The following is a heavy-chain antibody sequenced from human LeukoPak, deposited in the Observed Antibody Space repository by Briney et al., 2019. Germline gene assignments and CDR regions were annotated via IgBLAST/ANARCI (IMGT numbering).Heavy chain of an antibody. Sequence: PGGSLRLSCVGSGFTFRSIGMHWVRQAPGQGLEWVAFIQNDGNKKDYADSVKGRFIISRDDSKNAVFLQMDSLRAEDTAVYHCARDIWDRDYCYFDHWGQGTLVTVFS. CDR3: ARDIWDRDYCYFDH. D-gene: IGHD3-3*01. V-gene: IGHV3-30*02. J-gene: IGHJ4*02. CDR1: GFTFRSIG. CDR2: IQNDGNKK.